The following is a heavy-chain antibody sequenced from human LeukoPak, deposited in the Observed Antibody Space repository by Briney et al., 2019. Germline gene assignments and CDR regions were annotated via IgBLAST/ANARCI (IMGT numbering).Heavy chain of an antibody. CDR2: IRYDGSNK. CDR1: GFTFSSYG. Sequence: GGSLRLSCAASGFTFSSYGMHWVRQAPGKGLEWAALIRYDGSNKYYADSVKGRFTISRDNSKNTLYLQMNSLRAEDTAVYYCAKDGPLAGYGAFDYWGQGTLVTVSS. V-gene: IGHV3-30*02. CDR3: AKDGPLAGYGAFDY. D-gene: IGHD3-9*01. J-gene: IGHJ4*02.